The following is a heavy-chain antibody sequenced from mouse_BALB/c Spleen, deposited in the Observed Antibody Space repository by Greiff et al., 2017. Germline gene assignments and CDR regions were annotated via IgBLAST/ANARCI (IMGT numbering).Heavy chain of an antibody. CDR3: ARQGLRNYFDY. V-gene: IGHV5-12-2*01. J-gene: IGHJ2*01. Sequence: EVQVVESGGGLVQPGGSLKLSCAASGFTFSSYTMSWVRQTPEKRLEWVAYISNGGGSTYYPDTVKGRFTISRDNAKNTLYLQMSSLKSEDTAMYYCARQGLRNYFDYWGQGTTLTVSS. CDR1: GFTFSSYT. D-gene: IGHD1-1*01. CDR2: ISNGGGST.